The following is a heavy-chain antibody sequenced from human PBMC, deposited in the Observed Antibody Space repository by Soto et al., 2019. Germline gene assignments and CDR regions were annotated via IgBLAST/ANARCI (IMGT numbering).Heavy chain of an antibody. CDR1: GYSFTSYW. D-gene: IGHD2-15*01. V-gene: IGHV5-51*01. CDR2: IYPGDSDT. Sequence: GESLKISCKGSGYSFTSYWIGWVRQMPGKGLEWMGIIYPGDSDTRYSPSFQGQVTISADKSISTAYLQWSSLKASDTAMYYCARRGVVVAANIDYYYGMDVWGQGTTVTVSS. J-gene: IGHJ6*02. CDR3: ARRGVVVAANIDYYYGMDV.